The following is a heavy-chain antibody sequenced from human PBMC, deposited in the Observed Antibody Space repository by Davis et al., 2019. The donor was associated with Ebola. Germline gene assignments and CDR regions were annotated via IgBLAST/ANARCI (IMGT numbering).Heavy chain of an antibody. CDR2: ISGSGGST. Sequence: GGSLRLSCAASGFTFSSYAMSWVRQAPGKGLEWVSAISGSGGSTYYADSVKGRFTISRDNSKNTLYLQMNSLRAEDTAVYYCARPGYSGYDFTNWFDPWGQGTLVTVSS. CDR1: GFTFSSYA. V-gene: IGHV3-23*01. CDR3: ARPGYSGYDFTNWFDP. J-gene: IGHJ5*02. D-gene: IGHD5-12*01.